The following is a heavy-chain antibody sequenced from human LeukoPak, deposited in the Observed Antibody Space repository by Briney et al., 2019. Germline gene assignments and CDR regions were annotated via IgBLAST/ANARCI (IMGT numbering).Heavy chain of an antibody. V-gene: IGHV4-59*03. D-gene: IGHD1-1*01. CDR3: ATGETGSTLGGY. CDR2: IYDNGNT. CDR1: GGPLSAYY. Sequence: SETLSLTCTVSGGPLSAYYWTWIRQPPGKGLEWIGYIYDNGNTNYNPSFKSRVTISVDTSKNQFSLKLSSVTAADTAVYYCATGETGSTLGGYWGQGTLVTVSS. J-gene: IGHJ4*02.